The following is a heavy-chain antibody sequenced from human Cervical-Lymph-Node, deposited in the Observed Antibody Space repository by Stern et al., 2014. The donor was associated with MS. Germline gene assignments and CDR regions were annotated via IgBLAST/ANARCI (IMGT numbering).Heavy chain of an antibody. V-gene: IGHV4-61*02. D-gene: IGHD6-13*01. J-gene: IGHJ5*02. CDR1: GGSISSGSYY. Sequence: QVQLQESGPGLVKPSQTLSLTCTVSGGSISSGSYYWSWIRQPAGKGLEWIGRIYTSGSTNYNPSLKSRVTISVDTPKNQSPLKLSFGPAADTAVYYCARSGGVGKQLNWFDPWGQGTLVTVSS. CDR2: IYTSGST. CDR3: ARSGGVGKQLNWFDP.